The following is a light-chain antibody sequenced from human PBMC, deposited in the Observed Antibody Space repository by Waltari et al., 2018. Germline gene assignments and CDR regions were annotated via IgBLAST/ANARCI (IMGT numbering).Light chain of an antibody. Sequence: EVVLTQSPGTQSLFPGERATLSCRASQSVGSGYLAWYQQNVGQAPRLLIYGATSRATGVPDRFSGTESGTDFTLSISRLEPEDSAVYFCQQYGRAPLTFGPGTKVEIK. J-gene: IGKJ3*01. V-gene: IGKV3-20*01. CDR1: QSVGSGY. CDR2: GAT. CDR3: QQYGRAPLT.